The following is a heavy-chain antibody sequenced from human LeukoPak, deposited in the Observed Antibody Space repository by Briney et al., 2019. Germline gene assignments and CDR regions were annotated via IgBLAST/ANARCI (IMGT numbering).Heavy chain of an antibody. CDR3: ATLPKSDYGDYEYYFDY. V-gene: IGHV4-30-2*06. D-gene: IGHD4-17*01. Sequence: SETLSLTCTVSGGSISSGPYFWSWIRQSPGQGLEWIGYIWPSGSTYYNPSLKSRVTISVDTSKNQFSLKLSSVTAADTAVYYCATLPKSDYGDYEYYFDYWGQGTLVTVSS. CDR1: GGSISSGPYF. J-gene: IGHJ4*02. CDR2: IWPSGST.